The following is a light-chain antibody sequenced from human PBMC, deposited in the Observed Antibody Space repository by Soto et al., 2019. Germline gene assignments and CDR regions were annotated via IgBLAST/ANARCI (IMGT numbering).Light chain of an antibody. J-gene: IGLJ2*01. CDR2: EVT. V-gene: IGLV2-14*01. Sequence: QSVPTQPASVSGSPGQSITISCTGTSSDIGADDFVSWYQHHPDKTPKLIIFEVTYRPTGISHRFSAPKSGNTASLTISGLEAEDEAFYYCSSYRKTTFPHVVFGGGTKLTVL. CDR1: SSDIGADDF. CDR3: SSYRKTTFPHVV.